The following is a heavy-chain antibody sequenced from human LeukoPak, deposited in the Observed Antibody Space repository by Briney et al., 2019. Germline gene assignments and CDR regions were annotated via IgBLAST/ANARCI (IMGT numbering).Heavy chain of an antibody. CDR1: GYTFTGHY. D-gene: IGHD6-13*01. J-gene: IGHJ4*02. CDR3: ARGYGSSLDY. Sequence: ASVKVSCKTSGYTFTGHYMHWVRQAPGQGLEWMGWINPNSGVTNYARKFQGRVTMTRDTSISTAYTELSRLTSDDTAVYYCARGYGSSLDYWGQGALVTVSS. CDR2: INPNSGVT. V-gene: IGHV1-2*02.